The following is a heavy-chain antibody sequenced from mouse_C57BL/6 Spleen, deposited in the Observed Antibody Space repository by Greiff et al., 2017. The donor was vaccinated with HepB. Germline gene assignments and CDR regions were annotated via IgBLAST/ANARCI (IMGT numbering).Heavy chain of an antibody. CDR2: IYPGDGDT. J-gene: IGHJ3*01. V-gene: IGHV1-80*01. Sequence: QVQLQQSGAELVKPGASVKISCKASGYAFSSYWMNWVKQRPGKGLEWIGQIYPGDGDTNYNGKFKGKATLTADKSSSTAYMQLSSLTSEDSAVYFCARLGDSSGYWFAYWGQGTLVTVSA. CDR3: ARLGDSSGYWFAY. CDR1: GYAFSSYW. D-gene: IGHD3-2*02.